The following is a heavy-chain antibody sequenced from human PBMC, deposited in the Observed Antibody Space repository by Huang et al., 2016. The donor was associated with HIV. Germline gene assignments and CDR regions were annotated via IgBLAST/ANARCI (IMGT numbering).Heavy chain of an antibody. D-gene: IGHD5-18*01. Sequence: QVLLVQSGAEVRKPGSSVKVSCTAFGGTFGSYAISWVRQATGQGLGGMGGISPIFGTANYTQKFQGRVTSTVDESTNTGYMELTRLTSEDTAVYYCARTAYSYGFRQGYNWFDPWGQGTPVTVSS. CDR1: GGTFGSYA. CDR3: ARTAYSYGFRQGYNWFDP. V-gene: IGHV1-69*13. J-gene: IGHJ5*02. CDR2: ISPIFGTA.